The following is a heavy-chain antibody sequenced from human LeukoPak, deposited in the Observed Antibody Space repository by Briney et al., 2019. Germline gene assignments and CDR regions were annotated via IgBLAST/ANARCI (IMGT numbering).Heavy chain of an antibody. V-gene: IGHV3-21*01. J-gene: IGHJ4*02. CDR2: ISSSSSYI. Sequence: PGGSLRLSCAASGFTFSSYSMNWVRQALGKGLEWVSSISSSSSYIYYADSVKGRFTISRDNAKNSLYLQMNSLRAEDTAVYYCARDSPVYYDSSGYYNPNFDYWGQGTLVTVSS. CDR1: GFTFSSYS. D-gene: IGHD3-22*01. CDR3: ARDSPVYYDSSGYYNPNFDY.